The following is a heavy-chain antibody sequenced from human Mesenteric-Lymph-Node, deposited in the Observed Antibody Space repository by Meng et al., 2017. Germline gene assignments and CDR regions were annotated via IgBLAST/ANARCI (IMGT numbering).Heavy chain of an antibody. CDR2: ISGSGGST. Sequence: EVQLLESGGGLVQPGGSLRLSCAASGFTFSSYAMSWVRQSPGKGLEWVSAISGSGGSTYYADSVKGRFTISRDNSKNTLYLQMNSLRAEDTAVYYCAKHRNLVVPAAIFWFDPLGQGTLVTVSS. J-gene: IGHJ5*02. CDR1: GFTFSSYA. CDR3: AKHRNLVVPAAIFWFDP. V-gene: IGHV3-23*01. D-gene: IGHD2-2*01.